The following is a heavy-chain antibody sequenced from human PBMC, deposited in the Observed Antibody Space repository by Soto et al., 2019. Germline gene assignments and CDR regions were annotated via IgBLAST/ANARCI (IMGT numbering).Heavy chain of an antibody. CDR3: ASGSHASGSL. CDR1: GGSISSSNDY. D-gene: IGHD3-10*01. J-gene: IGHJ4*02. CDR2: IYSRGST. V-gene: IGHV4-39*01. Sequence: QLQLQESGPGLVKPSETLSLTCTVSGGSISSSNDYWRWIRQPPGKGLEWIGGIYSRGSTSHNPSLKSRVTMSVDTSKNQFSLKLTSVTAADTAVYYCASGSHASGSLWGQGTLSPSSQ.